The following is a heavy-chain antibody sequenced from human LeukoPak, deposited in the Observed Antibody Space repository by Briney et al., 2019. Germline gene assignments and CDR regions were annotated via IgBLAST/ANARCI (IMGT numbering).Heavy chain of an antibody. Sequence: GGSLRLSCAASGVTFSSFAMSWVGQAPGKGLEWVSGISSSGGSTYYADTVKGRFTTSRDNSKSTLYLQMNSLRAEDTAVYYCSKDRDVTMFGVVIIRARDYWGQGTLVTVSS. V-gene: IGHV3-23*01. CDR3: SKDRDVTMFGVVIIRARDY. J-gene: IGHJ4*02. CDR2: ISSSGGST. CDR1: GVTFSSFA. D-gene: IGHD3-3*01.